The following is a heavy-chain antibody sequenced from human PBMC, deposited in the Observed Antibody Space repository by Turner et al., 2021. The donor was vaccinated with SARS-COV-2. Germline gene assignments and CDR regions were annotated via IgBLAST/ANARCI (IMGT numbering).Heavy chain of an antibody. V-gene: IGHV3-9*01. D-gene: IGHD3-10*01. CDR2: SSWNRGSG. CDR3: GKDRGWGYGDYFDY. CDR1: GFTFADFA. Sequence: EVQLVDSGGALVQLGRSLSLSFAASGFTFADFAMHWVRQARGKGMEWVAGSSWNRGSGGYADSVKGRFTITRDNAKNYMYMEMNSVRDEDTALYYCGKDRGWGYGDYFDYWGQGTLVTVSA. J-gene: IGHJ4*02.